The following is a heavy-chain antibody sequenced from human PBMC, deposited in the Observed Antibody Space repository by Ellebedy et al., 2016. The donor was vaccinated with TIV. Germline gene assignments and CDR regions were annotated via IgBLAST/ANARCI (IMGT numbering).Heavy chain of an antibody. CDR2: IKQDGSEK. V-gene: IGHV3-7*03. CDR3: ARISPLGAFDI. Sequence: GESLKISCAASGFTFSSNWMSWVRQTPGKGLEWVAYIKQDGSEKYYVDSVKGRFTISRDNAKNSLYLQMNSLRAEDTAVYYCARISPLGAFDIWGQGAMVTVSS. CDR1: GFTFSSNW. J-gene: IGHJ3*02. D-gene: IGHD3-10*01.